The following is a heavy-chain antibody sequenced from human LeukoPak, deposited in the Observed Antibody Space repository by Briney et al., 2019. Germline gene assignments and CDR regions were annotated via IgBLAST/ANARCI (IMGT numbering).Heavy chain of an antibody. V-gene: IGHV5-51*01. J-gene: IGHJ6*04. CDR3: ARHEACSGGSCYSEHYYYGMDV. D-gene: IGHD2-15*01. Sequence: GESLKISCKGSGYSFTSYWIGWVRQMPGKGLEWMGIIYPGDSDTRYSPSFQGQVTISADKPISTAYLQWSSLKASDTAMYYCARHEACSGGSCYSEHYYYGMDVWGKGTTVTVSS. CDR1: GYSFTSYW. CDR2: IYPGDSDT.